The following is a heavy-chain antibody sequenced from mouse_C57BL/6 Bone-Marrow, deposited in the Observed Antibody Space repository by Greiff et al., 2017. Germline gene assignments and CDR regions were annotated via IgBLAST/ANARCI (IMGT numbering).Heavy chain of an antibody. Sequence: DVMLVESGGGLVKPGGSLKLSCAASGFTFSSYAMSWVRQTPEKRLEWVATISDGGSYTYYPDNVKGRFTITRDNAKNNLYLQMSHLKSEDTAVYYCARGKHYDYDEGAYWGQGTLVTVSA. D-gene: IGHD2-4*01. V-gene: IGHV5-4*03. CDR2: ISDGGSYT. CDR3: ARGKHYDYDEGAY. CDR1: GFTFSSYA. J-gene: IGHJ3*01.